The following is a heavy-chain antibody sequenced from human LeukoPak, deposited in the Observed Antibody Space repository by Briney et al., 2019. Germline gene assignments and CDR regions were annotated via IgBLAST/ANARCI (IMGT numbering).Heavy chain of an antibody. CDR2: IRYDGSNK. J-gene: IGHJ6*03. Sequence: PGGSLRLSCTTSGFSFNTYSMSWVRQAPGKGLEWVAFIRYDGSNKYYADSVKGRFTISRDNSKNTLYLQMNILQTEDTAVYYCTTDLIVDTSYFYMDVWGKGTTVTVSS. CDR1: GFSFNTYS. D-gene: IGHD5-18*01. CDR3: TTDLIVDTSYFYMDV. V-gene: IGHV3-30*02.